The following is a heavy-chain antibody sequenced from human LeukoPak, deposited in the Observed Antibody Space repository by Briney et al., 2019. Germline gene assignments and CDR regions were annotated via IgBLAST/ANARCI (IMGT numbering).Heavy chain of an antibody. CDR1: GFTFSSYG. J-gene: IGHJ4*02. D-gene: IGHD6-19*01. CDR2: IRYDGSNK. CDR3: AKVPSGDSSGPDY. V-gene: IGHV3-30*02. Sequence: GGSLRLSCAASGFTFSSYGMHWVRQAPGKGLEWVAFIRYDGSNKYYADSVKGRFTISRDNSKNTLYLQMNSLRAEDTAVYYCAKVPSGDSSGPDYWGQGTLVTVSS.